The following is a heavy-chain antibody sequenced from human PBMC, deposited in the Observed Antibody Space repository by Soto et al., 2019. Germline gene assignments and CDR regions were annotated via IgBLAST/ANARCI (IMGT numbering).Heavy chain of an antibody. Sequence: LSLTCTVSGGSISSSSYYWGWIRQPPGKGLEWIGSIYYSGSTYYNPSLKSRVTISVDTSKNQFSLKLSSVTAADTAVYYCARQRRAALPWWLDLWGQGILVTVSS. CDR1: GGSISSSSYY. CDR3: ARQRRAALPWWLDL. J-gene: IGHJ5*02. D-gene: IGHD6-25*01. CDR2: IYYSGST. V-gene: IGHV4-39*01.